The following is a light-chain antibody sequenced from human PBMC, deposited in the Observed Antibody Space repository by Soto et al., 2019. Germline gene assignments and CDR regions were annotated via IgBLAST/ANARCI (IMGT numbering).Light chain of an antibody. J-gene: IGKJ1*01. Sequence: EIALTQSPGTLSLSPGERATLSCRASQSVSSNYLAWYQQKPGEAPRLLIYGASSRATGIADRFCGSGAGTDFILTISSLEPEDFAVYYCQHYDSSPETFGQGTKVDIK. CDR2: GAS. CDR3: QHYDSSPET. V-gene: IGKV3-20*01. CDR1: QSVSSNY.